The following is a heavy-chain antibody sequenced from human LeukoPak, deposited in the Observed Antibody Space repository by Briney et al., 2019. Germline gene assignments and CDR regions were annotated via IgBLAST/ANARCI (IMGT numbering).Heavy chain of an antibody. D-gene: IGHD6-6*01. J-gene: IGHJ5*02. CDR1: GYTFTSYD. CDR2: MNPNSGNT. V-gene: IGHV1-8*01. CDR3: ARGPDSSSLRWWWFDP. Sequence: ASVKVSCKASGYTFTSYDINWVRQATGQGLEWMGWMNPNSGNTGYAQKFQGRVTMTRNTSISTAYMELSSLRSEDTAVYYCARGPDSSSLRWWWFDPWGQGTLVTVSS.